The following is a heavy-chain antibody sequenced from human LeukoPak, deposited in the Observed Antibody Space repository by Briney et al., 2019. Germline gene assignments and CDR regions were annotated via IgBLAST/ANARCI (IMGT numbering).Heavy chain of an antibody. V-gene: IGHV4-31*03. CDR2: IYYSGST. CDR1: GGSISSGGYY. CDR3: ARVNYYDSSGAFDI. J-gene: IGHJ3*02. Sequence: SETLSLTCTVSGGSISSGGYYWSWIRQHPGKGLEWFGYIYYSGSTYYNPSLKSRVTISVDTSKNQFSLKLSSVTAADTAVYYCARVNYYDSSGAFDIWGQGTMVTVSS. D-gene: IGHD3-22*01.